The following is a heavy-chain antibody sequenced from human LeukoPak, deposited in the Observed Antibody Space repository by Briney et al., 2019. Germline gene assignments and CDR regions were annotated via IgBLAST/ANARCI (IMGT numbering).Heavy chain of an antibody. CDR2: ISSSSSYI. J-gene: IGHJ3*02. V-gene: IGHV3-21*01. Sequence: PGGSLRLSCAASGFTFSSYSMNWVRQAPGKGLEWVSSISSSSSYIYYADSVEGRFTISRDNAKNSLYLQMNSLRAEDTAVYYCARVLRDFWSGSTLDAFDIWGQGTMVTVSS. CDR1: GFTFSSYS. D-gene: IGHD3-3*01. CDR3: ARVLRDFWSGSTLDAFDI.